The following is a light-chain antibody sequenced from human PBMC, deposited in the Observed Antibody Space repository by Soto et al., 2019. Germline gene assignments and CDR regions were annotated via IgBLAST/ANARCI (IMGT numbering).Light chain of an antibody. CDR1: TSDVGRYNY. CDR3: NSYTTGTTWV. J-gene: IGLJ3*02. CDR2: DVS. V-gene: IGLV2-14*01. Sequence: QSVLTQPASVSGSPGQSITISCTGTTSDVGRYNYVSWHQQHPGKAPKLLIFDVSNRPSGVSDRFSGSKSGNTASLTISGLQAEDEAAYYCNSYTTGTTWVFGGGTKLTVL.